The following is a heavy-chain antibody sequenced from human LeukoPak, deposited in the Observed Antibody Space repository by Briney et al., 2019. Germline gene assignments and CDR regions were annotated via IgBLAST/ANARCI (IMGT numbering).Heavy chain of an antibody. CDR1: GFTFSDYY. D-gene: IGHD3-22*01. CDR2: ISSSGSTM. J-gene: IGHJ4*02. V-gene: IGHV3-11*04. CDR3: ARGNYYYDSSGYYGFGY. Sequence: KPGGSLRLSCAASGFTFSDYYMSWIRQAPGKGLEWVSYISSSGSTMYYADSVKGRFTISRDNAKNSLYLQMNSLRAEDTAVYYCARGNYYYDSSGYYGFGYWGQGTLVTVSS.